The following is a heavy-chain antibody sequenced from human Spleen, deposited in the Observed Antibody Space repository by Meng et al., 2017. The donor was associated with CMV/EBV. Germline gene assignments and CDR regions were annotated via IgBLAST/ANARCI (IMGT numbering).Heavy chain of an antibody. CDR1: GFTFSSND. CDR3: ARLAIFGVVYDAFDI. D-gene: IGHD3-3*01. Sequence: GGSLRLSCAASGFTFSSNDMHWVRQTTGKGLEWVSAIGTAGDTYYPGSVKGRFTISRDNAKNSLYLQMNSLRAEDTAVYYCARLAIFGVVYDAFDIWGQGTMVTVSS. V-gene: IGHV3-13*01. CDR2: IGTAGDT. J-gene: IGHJ3*02.